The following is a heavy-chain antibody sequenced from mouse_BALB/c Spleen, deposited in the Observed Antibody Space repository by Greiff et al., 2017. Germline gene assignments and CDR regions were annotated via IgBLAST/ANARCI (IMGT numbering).Heavy chain of an antibody. Sequence: EVKLMESGGGLVQPGGSRKLSCAASGFTFSSFGMHWVRQAPEKGLEWVAYISSGSSTIYYAGTVKGRFTISRDNPKNTLFLQMTSLRSEDTAMYYCAYRYDFAYWGQGTLVTVSA. CDR3: AYRYDFAY. V-gene: IGHV5-17*02. CDR2: ISSGSSTI. D-gene: IGHD2-14*01. J-gene: IGHJ3*01. CDR1: GFTFSSFG.